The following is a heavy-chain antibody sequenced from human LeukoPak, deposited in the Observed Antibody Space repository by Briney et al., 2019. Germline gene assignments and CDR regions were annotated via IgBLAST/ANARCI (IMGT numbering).Heavy chain of an antibody. V-gene: IGHV3-21*01. CDR2: ISSSSSYI. J-gene: IGHJ4*02. D-gene: IGHD3-22*01. Sequence: PGGSLRLSCAASGFTFSSYSMNWVRQAPGKGLEWVSSISSSSSYIYYADSVKGRFTISRDNAENSLYLQMNSLRAEDTAVYYCARGDDSWDPFDFDYWGQGTLVTVSS. CDR1: GFTFSSYS. CDR3: ARGDDSWDPFDFDY.